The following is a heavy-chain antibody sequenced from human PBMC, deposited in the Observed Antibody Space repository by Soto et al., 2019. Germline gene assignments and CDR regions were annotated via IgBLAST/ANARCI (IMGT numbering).Heavy chain of an antibody. V-gene: IGHV3-23*01. CDR3: TRWNGYGDL. CDR1: GFSVSTYG. Sequence: DVQILESGGGLVEPGGSLRLSCAASGFSVSTYGVTWVLQGPGKGLEWVSGVSGGSGATHYRDSVKGRFTITTDYPENTAYLQMNSLRVEDTAVYYCTRWNGYGDLWGQGILVTVS. D-gene: IGHD1-1*01. J-gene: IGHJ5*02. CDR2: VSGGSGAT.